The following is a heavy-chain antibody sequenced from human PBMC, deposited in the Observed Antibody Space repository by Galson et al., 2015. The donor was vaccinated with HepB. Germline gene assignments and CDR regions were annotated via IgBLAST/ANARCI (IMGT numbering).Heavy chain of an antibody. J-gene: IGHJ4*02. CDR1: GFTFSSYG. Sequence: SLRLSCAASGFTFSSYGMHWVRQAPGKGLEWVAVIWYDGSNKCYADSVKGRFTISRDNSKNTLYLQMNSLRAEDTAVYYCARGGTGYSYGYYPGYWGQGTLVTVSS. V-gene: IGHV3-33*01. CDR3: ARGGTGYSYGYYPGY. D-gene: IGHD5-18*01. CDR2: IWYDGSNK.